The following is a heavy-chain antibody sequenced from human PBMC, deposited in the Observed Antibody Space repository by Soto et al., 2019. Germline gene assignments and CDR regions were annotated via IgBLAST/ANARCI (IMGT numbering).Heavy chain of an antibody. J-gene: IGHJ6*02. CDR1: GGSISSSSYY. Sequence: SETLSLTCTVSGGSISSSSYYWGWIRQPPGKGLEWIGYNYYSGSTYYNPSLKSRVTISLDTSKNQFSLKLSSVTAADTAVYYCARGSSIAGLYYGMDVWGQGTTVTVSS. D-gene: IGHD6-6*01. V-gene: IGHV4-39*07. CDR3: ARGSSIAGLYYGMDV. CDR2: NYYSGST.